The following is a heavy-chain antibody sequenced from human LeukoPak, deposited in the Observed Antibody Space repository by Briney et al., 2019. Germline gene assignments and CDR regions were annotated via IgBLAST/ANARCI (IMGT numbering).Heavy chain of an antibody. Sequence: GGSLRLSCAASGFTFSNYWMIWVRQAPGKGLEWVGNIKQDGSEKRYADSVRGRFSISRDNAQTSLYLQMNSLRAEDTAVYYCARAVGPFDFWGPGTIVIVSS. CDR1: GFTFSNYW. CDR2: IKQDGSEK. V-gene: IGHV3-7*05. J-gene: IGHJ3*01. CDR3: ARAVGPFDF.